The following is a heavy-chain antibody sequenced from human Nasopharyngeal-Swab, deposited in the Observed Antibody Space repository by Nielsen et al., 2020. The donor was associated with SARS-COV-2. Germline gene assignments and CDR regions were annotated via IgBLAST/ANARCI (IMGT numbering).Heavy chain of an antibody. V-gene: IGHV4-39*07. Sequence: SETLSLTCTVPGASISSSINYWGWIRQSPQKGLEWIGTVSYSGTANYNPSLNSRVTISVDTSKNQFSLKLISVTAADTAVYYCARDESGDYLGLPFDYWGQGTLVTVSS. CDR2: VSYSGTA. CDR1: GASISSSINY. D-gene: IGHD4-17*01. CDR3: ARDESGDYLGLPFDY. J-gene: IGHJ4*02.